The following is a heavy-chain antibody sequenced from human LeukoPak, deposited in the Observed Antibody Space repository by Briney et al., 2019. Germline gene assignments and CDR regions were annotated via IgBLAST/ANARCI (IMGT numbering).Heavy chain of an antibody. CDR3: ARDSGGIVVVPAATSFDY. D-gene: IGHD2-2*01. J-gene: IGHJ4*02. Sequence: GGSLRLSCAASGFTFSSYGIHWVRQAPGKGLEWVAVISYDGSNKYYADSVKGRFTISRDNSKNTLYLQMNSLRAEDTAVYYCARDSGGIVVVPAATSFDYWGQGTLVTVSS. CDR1: GFTFSSYG. V-gene: IGHV3-30*03. CDR2: ISYDGSNK.